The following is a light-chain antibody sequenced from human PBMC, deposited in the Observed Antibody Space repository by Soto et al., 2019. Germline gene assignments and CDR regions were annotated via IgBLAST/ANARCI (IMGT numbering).Light chain of an antibody. CDR2: EVK. CDR3: SSLTTSDTWV. CDR1: SSDVGNYNR. J-gene: IGLJ3*02. V-gene: IGLV2-14*02. Sequence: QSVLTQPASVSGSPGQSITISCSGGSSDVGNYNRVSWYRQHPGKAPQLIVYEVKNRPSGVSNRFSGSKSGNTASLTISGLPAEDEADYFCSSLTTSDTWVIGGGTKLTVL.